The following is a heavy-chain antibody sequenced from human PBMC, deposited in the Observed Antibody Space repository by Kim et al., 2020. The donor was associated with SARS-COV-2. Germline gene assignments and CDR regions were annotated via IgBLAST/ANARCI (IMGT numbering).Heavy chain of an antibody. J-gene: IGHJ4*02. CDR1: GYTFTNYY. Sequence: ASVKVSCKASGYTFTNYYIHWVRQAPGQGLEWMGWINPRTGSTEYAQKFEAWVTMTRDTSISTVYMELSRLRSDDTAMYFCVRDGSGYDYVWESFRSEPSFDNWGQGTLITVSS. V-gene: IGHV1-2*04. CDR2: INPRTGST. CDR3: VRDGSGYDYVWESFRSEPSFDN. D-gene: IGHD3-16*02.